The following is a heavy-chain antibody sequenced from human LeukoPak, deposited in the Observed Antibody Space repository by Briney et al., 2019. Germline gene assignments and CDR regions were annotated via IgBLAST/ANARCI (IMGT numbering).Heavy chain of an antibody. J-gene: IGHJ3*02. Sequence: SETLSLTCAVYGGSFSGYYWSWIRQPPGKGLEWIGEINHSGSTNYNPSLKSRVTISVDTSKNQFSLKLSSVTAADTAVYFCARDQSWTTGFDIWSQGTLVTVSS. CDR3: ARDQSWTTGFDI. D-gene: IGHD2-8*02. CDR2: INHSGST. CDR1: GGSFSGYY. V-gene: IGHV4-34*01.